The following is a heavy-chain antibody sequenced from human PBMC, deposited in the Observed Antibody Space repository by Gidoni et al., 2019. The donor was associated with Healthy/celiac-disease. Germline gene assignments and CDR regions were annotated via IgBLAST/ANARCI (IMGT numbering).Heavy chain of an antibody. V-gene: IGHV4-34*01. CDR3: ATRRRQLALYYFDY. D-gene: IGHD6-13*01. Sequence: QVQLQQWGAGLLKPSETLSLTCAVYCGSFSGYYWSWIRQPPGKGLEGIGEINHSGSTNYNPSLKSRVTISVDTSKNQFSLKLSSVTAADTAVYYCATRRRQLALYYFDYWGQGTLVTVSS. J-gene: IGHJ4*02. CDR2: INHSGST. CDR1: CGSFSGYY.